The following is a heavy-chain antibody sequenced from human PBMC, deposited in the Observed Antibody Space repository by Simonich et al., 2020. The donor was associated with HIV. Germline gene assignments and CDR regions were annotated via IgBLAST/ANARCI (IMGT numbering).Heavy chain of an antibody. Sequence: QVQLQQWGAGLLKPSETLSLTCAVYGGSFSGYYWSWIRQPPGKGLGWMGKINHRGSTNYNPSLKSRVTISVDTSKNQFSLKLSSVTAADTAVYYCARLTAGGLGEYFQHWGQGTLVTVSS. CDR2: INHRGST. CDR3: ARLTAGGLGEYFQH. CDR1: GGSFSGYY. J-gene: IGHJ1*01. D-gene: IGHD6-13*01. V-gene: IGHV4-34*01.